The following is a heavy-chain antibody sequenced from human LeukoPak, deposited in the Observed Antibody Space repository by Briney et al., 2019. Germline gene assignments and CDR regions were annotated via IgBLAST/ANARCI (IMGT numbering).Heavy chain of an antibody. D-gene: IGHD2-21*01. CDR3: ARSGRIRDSTAPRYFYYMDV. J-gene: IGHJ6*03. CDR1: GGSFSAYY. Sequence: SKTLSLTCAVYGGSFSAYYWSWIRQPPGKGLEWIGEINHSGSTNFNPPLKSRFTISVDASKNQFSLRLSSVTAADTALYYCARSGRIRDSTAPRYFYYMDVWGTGTTVTVSS. V-gene: IGHV4-34*01. CDR2: INHSGST.